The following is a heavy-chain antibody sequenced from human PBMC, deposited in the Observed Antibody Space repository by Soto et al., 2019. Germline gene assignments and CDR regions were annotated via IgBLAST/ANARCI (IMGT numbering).Heavy chain of an antibody. CDR2: ISYDGSNK. V-gene: IGHV3-30*18. Sequence: QVQLVESGGGVVQPGRSLRLSCAASGFTFSSYGMHWVRQAPGKGLEWVAVISYDGSNKYYADSVKGRFTISRDNSKNTLYLQMNSLRAEDTAVYYCAKDTYDSSGYYYDWYFDLWGRGTLVTVSS. D-gene: IGHD3-22*01. CDR3: AKDTYDSSGYYYDWYFDL. J-gene: IGHJ2*01. CDR1: GFTFSSYG.